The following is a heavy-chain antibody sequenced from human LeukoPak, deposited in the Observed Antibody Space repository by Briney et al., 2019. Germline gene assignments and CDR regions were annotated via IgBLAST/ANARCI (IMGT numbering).Heavy chain of an antibody. CDR1: GFTFSNFW. J-gene: IGHJ4*02. CDR3: ARGDDFAGDH. V-gene: IGHV3-7*04. CDR2: IHPEGNEK. Sequence: SGGSLRLSCAVSGFTFSNFWMSWVRQAPGRGLEWVANIHPEGNEKYHVESVKGRFPISRDNTKNLLFLQMNGLRVEDTAVYYCARGDDFAGDHWGQGTLVTVSS. D-gene: IGHD1-1*01.